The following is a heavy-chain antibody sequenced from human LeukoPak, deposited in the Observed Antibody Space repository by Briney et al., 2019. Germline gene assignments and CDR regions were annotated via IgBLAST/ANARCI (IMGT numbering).Heavy chain of an antibody. CDR1: GGTFISYA. J-gene: IGHJ4*02. CDR3: ARGLSAQRYYYDSSGYSYYFDY. CDR2: IIPIFGTA. D-gene: IGHD3-22*01. Sequence: SVKVSCKASGGTFISYAISWVRQAPGQGLEWMGGIIPIFGTANYAQKFQGRVTITADESTSTAYMELSSLRSEDTAVYYCARGLSAQRYYYDSSGYSYYFDYWGQGTLVTVSS. V-gene: IGHV1-69*13.